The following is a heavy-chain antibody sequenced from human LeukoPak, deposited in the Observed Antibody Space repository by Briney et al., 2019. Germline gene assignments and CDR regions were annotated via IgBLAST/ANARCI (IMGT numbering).Heavy chain of an antibody. V-gene: IGHV3-53*01. Sequence: GGSLRLSCAASGFTVSSNYMSWVRQAPGKGLEWVSVIYSGGSTYYADSVKGRFTISRDNSKNTLYLQMNSLRVENTAVYYCAREIYCSASSCTGGVFDIWGQGTMVTVSS. CDR3: AREIYCSASSCTGGVFDI. D-gene: IGHD2-15*01. CDR2: IYSGGST. J-gene: IGHJ3*02. CDR1: GFTVSSNY.